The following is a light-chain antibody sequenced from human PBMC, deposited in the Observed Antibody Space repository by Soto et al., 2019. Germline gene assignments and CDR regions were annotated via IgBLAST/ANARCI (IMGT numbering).Light chain of an antibody. CDR3: QQSHSVPRT. CDR1: QGISNY. Sequence: DIQMTQSPSSLSASVGDRVTMTCRASQGISNYLNWYQQKPGKAPKVLIYAASSLQSGVPSRFSGSGSGTDFTLTISSLQPEDFATYYCQQSHSVPRTFGQGTRVEIK. V-gene: IGKV1-39*01. J-gene: IGKJ1*01. CDR2: AAS.